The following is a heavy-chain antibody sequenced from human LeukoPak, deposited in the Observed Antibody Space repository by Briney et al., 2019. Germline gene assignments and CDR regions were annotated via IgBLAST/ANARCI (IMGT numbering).Heavy chain of an antibody. V-gene: IGHV3-53*01. J-gene: IGHJ4*02. D-gene: IGHD3-10*01. Sequence: GGSLRLSCAASGFTVSSNYMSWVRQAPGKGLELVSVIYSGGSTYYADSVKGRFTISRDNSKNTLYLQMNSLRAEDTAVYYCARVGYMVRGVRVGYWGQGTLVTVSS. CDR2: IYSGGST. CDR3: ARVGYMVRGVRVGY. CDR1: GFTVSSNY.